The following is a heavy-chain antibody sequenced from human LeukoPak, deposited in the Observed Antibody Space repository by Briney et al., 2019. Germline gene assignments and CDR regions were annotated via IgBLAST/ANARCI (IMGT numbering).Heavy chain of an antibody. Sequence: SETLSLTCAVYGGSFSGYYWSWIRQPPGKGLEWIGEINHSGSTNYNPSLKSRVTISVDTSKNQFSLKLSSVTAADTAVYYCAKKRPPYSYVYIIDYGAQGTLVPVSS. V-gene: IGHV4-34*01. CDR1: GGSFSGYY. CDR3: AKKRPPYSYVYIIDY. CDR2: INHSGST. D-gene: IGHD5-18*01. J-gene: IGHJ4*02.